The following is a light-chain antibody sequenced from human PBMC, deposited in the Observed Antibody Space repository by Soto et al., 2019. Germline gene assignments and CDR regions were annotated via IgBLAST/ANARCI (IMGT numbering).Light chain of an antibody. CDR3: ETWDSNTRV. CDR1: SGHSSYI. J-gene: IGLJ3*02. Sequence: QSVLTQSSSASASLGSSVKLTCTLSSGHSSYIIAWHQQQPGKAPRYLMKLEGSGSYNKGSGVPGRFSGYSSGADRYLTISNLQFEDEADYYCETWDSNTRVFGGGTKLTVL. V-gene: IGLV4-60*02. CDR2: LEGSGSY.